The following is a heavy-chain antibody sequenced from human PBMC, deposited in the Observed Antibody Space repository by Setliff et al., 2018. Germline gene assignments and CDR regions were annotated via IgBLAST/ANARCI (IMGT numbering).Heavy chain of an antibody. CDR3: TRERVWFGAPILYFDP. J-gene: IGHJ5*02. CDR2: IESKTDGGTT. Sequence: GGSLRLSCAASGFTFSNAWMTWVRRAPGKGLEWVGRIESKTDGGTTDYAAPAKGRFTISRDESKNTLYLQMNSLKTEDTAVYYCTRERVWFGAPILYFDPWGQGTLVTVSS. D-gene: IGHD3-10*01. CDR1: GFTFSNAW. V-gene: IGHV3-15*04.